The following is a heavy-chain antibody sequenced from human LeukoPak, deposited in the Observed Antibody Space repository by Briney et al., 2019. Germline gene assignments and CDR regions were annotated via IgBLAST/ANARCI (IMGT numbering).Heavy chain of an antibody. J-gene: IGHJ4*02. D-gene: IGHD4-23*01. Sequence: TGRSLRLSCAASGFTFSSYGMHWVRQAPGKGLEWVAVISYDGSNKYYADSVKGRFTISRDNAKNTLYLQMNSLSTEDTAVYYCASGYSSDYGGNVYWGRGTLVTVSS. CDR1: GFTFSSYG. V-gene: IGHV3-30*03. CDR3: ASGYSSDYGGNVY. CDR2: ISYDGSNK.